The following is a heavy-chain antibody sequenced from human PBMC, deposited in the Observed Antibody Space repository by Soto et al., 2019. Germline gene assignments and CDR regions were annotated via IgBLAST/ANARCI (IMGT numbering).Heavy chain of an antibody. Sequence: ASVKVSCKASGYSFTDYHIHWVRQAPGQGLEWLGRINPKSGGTSTAQKFQGWVTLTTDTSISTASMELTRLTSDDTAIYYCARGDSTDCSNGVCSFFYNHDMDVWGQGTTVTVSS. V-gene: IGHV1-2*04. CDR1: GYSFTDYH. CDR2: INPKSGGT. CDR3: ARGDSTDCSNGVCSFFYNHDMDV. D-gene: IGHD2-8*01. J-gene: IGHJ6*02.